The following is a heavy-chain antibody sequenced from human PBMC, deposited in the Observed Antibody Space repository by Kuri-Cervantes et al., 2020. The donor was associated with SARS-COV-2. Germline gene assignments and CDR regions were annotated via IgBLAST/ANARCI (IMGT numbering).Heavy chain of an antibody. D-gene: IGHD4-11*01. CDR2: VRGKANNYAT. CDR1: GFLFSASA. Sequence: GESLKISCEVSGFLFSASAIHWVRQASGKGLEWVGRVRGKANNYATAYAASVKGRFTISRDDLKNMAYLQMNSLRPEDTALYYCAKPFHDYSDYGGAFDMWGPGTVVTVSS. CDR3: AKPFHDYSDYGGAFDM. J-gene: IGHJ3*02. V-gene: IGHV3-73*01.